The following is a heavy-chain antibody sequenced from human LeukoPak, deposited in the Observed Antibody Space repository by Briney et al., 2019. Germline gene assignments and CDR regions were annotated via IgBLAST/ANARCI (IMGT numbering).Heavy chain of an antibody. Sequence: AGGSLRLSCAASGFTFRSYSMNWVREAPGKGREGGSYISSSSSTIYYADSVKGRFTISRDNAKNSLYLQMNSLRADDRAVYYCARSDRITLFGVISRRGVYYFDYWGQGTLVPVPS. CDR1: GFTFRSYS. CDR3: ARSDRITLFGVISRRGVYYFDY. D-gene: IGHD3-3*01. V-gene: IGHV3-48*01. J-gene: IGHJ4*02. CDR2: ISSSSSTI.